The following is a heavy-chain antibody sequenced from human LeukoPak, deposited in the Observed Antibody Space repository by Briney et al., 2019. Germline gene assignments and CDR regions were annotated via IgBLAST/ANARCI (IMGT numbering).Heavy chain of an antibody. CDR1: GFTFSDYY. V-gene: IGHV3-11*05. D-gene: IGHD3-10*01. Sequence: GGSLRLSCAASGFTFSDYYMTWIRQAPGKGLEWVSSISSSSSYIYYADSVKGRFTISRDNSKNTLYLQMNSLRAEDTAVYYYAKDPSIITMVRDYFDYWGQGTLVTVSS. CDR2: ISSSSSYI. CDR3: AKDPSIITMVRDYFDY. J-gene: IGHJ4*02.